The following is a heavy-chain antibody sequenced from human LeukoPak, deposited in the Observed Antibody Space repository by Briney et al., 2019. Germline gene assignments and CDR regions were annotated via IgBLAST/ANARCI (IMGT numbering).Heavy chain of an antibody. J-gene: IGHJ4*02. CDR2: IKQDGSEK. CDR3: ARGTAIVVVTTPHFDY. D-gene: IGHD3-22*01. Sequence: GGSLRLSCAASGFTFSSYWMSWVRQAPGKGLEWVANIKQDGSEKYYVDSVKGRFTISRDNAKNSLYLQMNSLRAEDTAVYYCARGTAIVVVTTPHFDYWGQGTLVTVSS. V-gene: IGHV3-7*01. CDR1: GFTFSSYW.